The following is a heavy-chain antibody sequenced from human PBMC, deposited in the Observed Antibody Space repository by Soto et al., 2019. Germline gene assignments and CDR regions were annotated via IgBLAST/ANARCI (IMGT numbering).Heavy chain of an antibody. CDR2: INPHSGGT. V-gene: IGHV1-2*04. J-gene: IGHJ5*02. D-gene: IGHD5-12*01. CDR3: ASAIGGWLQLSA. CDR1: GYTFTGYY. Sequence: QVQLVQSGAEVKKPGASVKVSCKASGYTFTGYYMHWVRQAPGQGLEWMGWINPHSGGTNYAQKFQGWVTMTRETSISTAYLELSRLRSDDTAVYYCASAIGGWLQLSAWGQGTLVTVSS.